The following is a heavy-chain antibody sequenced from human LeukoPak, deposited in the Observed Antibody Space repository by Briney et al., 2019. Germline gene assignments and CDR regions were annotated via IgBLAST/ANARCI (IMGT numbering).Heavy chain of an antibody. CDR1: GYTFTDYY. CDR3: ARASHVDTAMVYDY. V-gene: IGHV1-2*02. Sequence: GASVKVSCKTSGYTFTDYYIHWVRQAPGQGLEWMAWMNPNSGGTSYAQKFQGRVTMTRDTSISTAYMELSRLRSDDTAVYYCARASHVDTAMVYDYWGQGTLVTVSS. CDR2: MNPNSGGT. D-gene: IGHD5-18*01. J-gene: IGHJ4*02.